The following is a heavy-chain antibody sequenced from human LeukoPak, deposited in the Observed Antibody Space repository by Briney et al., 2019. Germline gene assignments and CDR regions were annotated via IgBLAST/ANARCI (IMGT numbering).Heavy chain of an antibody. CDR1: DFTFSIYA. CDR3: AKDWASSGWSHFDY. D-gene: IGHD6-13*01. Sequence: GGSLRLSCAASDFTFSIYAMSWVRQAPGEGLEWVSAISGSGDNTYYADSVKGRFTVSRDNSKNTLYLRMNSLRAEDTAVYYCAKDWASSGWSHFDYWGQGTLVTVSS. V-gene: IGHV3-23*01. CDR2: ISGSGDNT. J-gene: IGHJ4*02.